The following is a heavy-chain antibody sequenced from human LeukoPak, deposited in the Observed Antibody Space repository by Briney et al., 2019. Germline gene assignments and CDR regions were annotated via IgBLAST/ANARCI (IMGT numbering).Heavy chain of an antibody. CDR2: FDPEDGET. CDR3: ATGGHYYGSGSSPFF. V-gene: IGHV1-24*01. Sequence: ASMKVSCKVSGYTLTELSMHWVRQAPGKGLEWMGGFDPEDGETIYAQKFQGRVTMTEDTSTDTAYMELSSLRSEDTAVYYCATGGHYYGSGSSPFFWGQGTLVTVSS. D-gene: IGHD3-10*01. CDR1: GYTLTELS. J-gene: IGHJ4*02.